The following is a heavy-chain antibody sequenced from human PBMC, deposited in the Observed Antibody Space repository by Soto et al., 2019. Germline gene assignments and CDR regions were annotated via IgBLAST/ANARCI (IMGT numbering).Heavy chain of an antibody. D-gene: IGHD3-16*02. Sequence: GGSLRLSCAASGFTFSDYYMSWIRQAPGKGLEWVSYISSSGSIIYYADSVKGRFTISRDDAKNSLYPQMNSLKDEDTAVYYCARVGDYDYIWGSYRYYPGYRGQGTLVTVSS. CDR2: ISSSGSII. J-gene: IGHJ4*02. V-gene: IGHV3-11*01. CDR3: ARVGDYDYIWGSYRYYPGY. CDR1: GFTFSDYY.